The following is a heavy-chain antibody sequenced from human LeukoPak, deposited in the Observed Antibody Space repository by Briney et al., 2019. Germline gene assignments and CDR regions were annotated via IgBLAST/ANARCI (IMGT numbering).Heavy chain of an antibody. CDR1: GYTFTSYY. CDR3: ASRGMTTDAFDI. Sequence: ASVKVSCKASGYTFTSYYMHWVRQAPGQGLEWMGIINPSGGSTSYAQKFQGRVTMTRDTSTSTVYMELSSLRSEDTAVYYCASRGMTTDAFDIWGQGTMVTVSS. J-gene: IGHJ3*02. D-gene: IGHD4-11*01. V-gene: IGHV1-46*01. CDR2: INPSGGST.